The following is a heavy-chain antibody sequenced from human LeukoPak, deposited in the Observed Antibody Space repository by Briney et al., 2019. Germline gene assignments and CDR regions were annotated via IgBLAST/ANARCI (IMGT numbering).Heavy chain of an antibody. V-gene: IGHV1-8*01. CDR2: MNPNSGNT. Sequence: ASVKVSCKAAGYTFSTYDINWVRQVTGQGLEWMGWMNPNSGNTGYAQKFQGRVTITRNTSISTAFMELSSLRSEDTAVYYCARDRSNIAASDGWFDPWGQGTLVTVSS. D-gene: IGHD6-13*01. J-gene: IGHJ5*02. CDR1: GYTFSTYD. CDR3: ARDRSNIAASDGWFDP.